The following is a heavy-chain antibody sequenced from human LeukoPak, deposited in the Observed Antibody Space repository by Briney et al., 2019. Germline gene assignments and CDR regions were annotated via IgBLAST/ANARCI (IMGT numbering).Heavy chain of an antibody. J-gene: IGHJ4*02. CDR1: GGSISSSSYF. D-gene: IGHD3-3*01. CDR3: ARHLEYYDFWSGYYDY. Sequence: SETLSLTCTVSGGSISSSSYFWGWIRQPPGKGLESIGSIYYSGSTYYNPSFKSRVTISVDTSKNQFTLKLTSVTAADTAVSYCARHLEYYDFWSGYYDYWGQGTLVTVSS. V-gene: IGHV4-39*01. CDR2: IYYSGST.